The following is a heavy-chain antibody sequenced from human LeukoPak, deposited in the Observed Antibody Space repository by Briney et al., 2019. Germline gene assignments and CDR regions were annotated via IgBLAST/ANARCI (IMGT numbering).Heavy chain of an antibody. Sequence: SETLSLTCTVSGGSISSSSYYWGWIRQPPGKGLEWIGSIYYSGSTYYNPSLKSRVTISVDTSKNQFSLKLSSVTATDTAVYYCARRATYYDFWSGHGTFDPWGKGTLVTVSS. V-gene: IGHV4-39*01. J-gene: IGHJ5*02. CDR2: IYYSGST. CDR3: ARRATYYDFWSGHGTFDP. CDR1: GGSISSSSYY. D-gene: IGHD3-3*01.